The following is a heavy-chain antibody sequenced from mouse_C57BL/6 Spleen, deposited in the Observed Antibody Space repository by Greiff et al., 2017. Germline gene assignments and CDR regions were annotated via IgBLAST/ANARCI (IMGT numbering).Heavy chain of an antibody. CDR2: IDLSDSYT. Sequence: VQLQQPGAELVMPGASVTLSCKASGYTFTSYGMHWVQQRPGQGLEWIGEIDLSDSYTNYNQKFKGKATLTVNQSSSTAYIHLSSLTSEDSAVYYCSRFADYYANYAMLYWGRRASVTFFS. D-gene: IGHD1-1*01. CDR1: GYTFTSYG. V-gene: IGHV1-69*01. CDR3: SRFADYYANYAMLY. J-gene: IGHJ4*01.